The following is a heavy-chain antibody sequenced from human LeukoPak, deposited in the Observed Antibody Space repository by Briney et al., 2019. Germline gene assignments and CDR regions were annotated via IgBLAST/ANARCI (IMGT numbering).Heavy chain of an antibody. Sequence: GGSLRLSCAASGFTFSSYGMHWVRQAPGKGLEWVAVISYDGSNKYYADSVKGRFTISRDNAKNSLYLQMNSLRAEDTAVYYCARDREYCSGGSCYNYFDYWGQGTLVTVSS. CDR2: ISYDGSNK. V-gene: IGHV3-30*03. J-gene: IGHJ4*02. D-gene: IGHD2-15*01. CDR3: ARDREYCSGGSCYNYFDY. CDR1: GFTFSSYG.